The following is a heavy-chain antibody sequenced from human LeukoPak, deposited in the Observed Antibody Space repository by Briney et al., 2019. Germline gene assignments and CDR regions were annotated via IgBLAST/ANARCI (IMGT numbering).Heavy chain of an antibody. Sequence: GSVKVPLKASGYRLTQQLLHWIRPAPGEGPGWVGWLNPNPGEPIPPRMLQGRVALIRDTSITTTYMELTGLESGDGAMYICTRDLRIAPAVTFFDSWGQETRVTVSS. CDR3: TRDLRIAPAVTFFDS. J-gene: IGHJ4*02. CDR2: LNPNPGEP. D-gene: IGHD2-15*01. CDR1: GYRLTQQL. V-gene: IGHV1-2*02.